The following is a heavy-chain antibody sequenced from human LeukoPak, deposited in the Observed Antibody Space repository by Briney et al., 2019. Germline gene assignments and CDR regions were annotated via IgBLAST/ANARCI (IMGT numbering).Heavy chain of an antibody. CDR3: AKGWYDILTGYQSGVDDAFDI. Sequence: GGSLRLSCTVSGFTLSSYEMSWIRQAPGKGLEWVSSIDYDGGSGHYADSVKGRFTISRDNSKNTLYLQMNSLRAEDTAVYYCAKGWYDILTGYQSGVDDAFDIWGQGTMVTVSS. CDR2: IDYDGGSG. D-gene: IGHD3-9*01. CDR1: GFTLSSYE. V-gene: IGHV3-NL1*01. J-gene: IGHJ3*02.